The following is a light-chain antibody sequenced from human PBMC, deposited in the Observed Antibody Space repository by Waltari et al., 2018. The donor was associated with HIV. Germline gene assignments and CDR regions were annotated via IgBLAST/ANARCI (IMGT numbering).Light chain of an antibody. J-gene: IGLJ2*01. V-gene: IGLV2-23*02. CDR1: STDVGGFDL. Sequence: HSALTQPASVSGSPGQSLTISCTGTSTDVGGFDLVSWYQHHPGKAPKLIIFEVNKRPSGVSNRFSGSKSGNTASLTISGLQTEDETDYYCCSYARSRSLLFGGGTKLTVL. CDR3: CSYARSRSLL. CDR2: EVN.